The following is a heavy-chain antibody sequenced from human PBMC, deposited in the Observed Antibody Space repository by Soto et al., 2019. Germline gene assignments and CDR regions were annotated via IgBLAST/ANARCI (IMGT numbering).Heavy chain of an antibody. J-gene: IGHJ4*02. Sequence: PSETLSLTCTASGGSVSSGSNYWSWLRQPPGKGLVWIGYIYYSGSTNYNPSLKSRVTTSAETSNNQFSLRLTSVTAADTAAYFWARGVGRGWLQLTTFDNLGQGTLVTVST. D-gene: IGHD1-1*01. V-gene: IGHV4-61*01. CDR3: ARGVGRGWLQLTTFDN. CDR1: GGSVSSGSNY. CDR2: IYYSGST.